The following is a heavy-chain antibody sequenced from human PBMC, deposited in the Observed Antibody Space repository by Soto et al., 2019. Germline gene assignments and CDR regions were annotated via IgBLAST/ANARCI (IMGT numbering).Heavy chain of an antibody. J-gene: IGHJ3*02. D-gene: IGHD6-13*01. CDR2: IIPIFGTA. V-gene: IGHV1-69*13. CDR3: ARGRRGVAAAKLDDAFDI. Sequence: GASVKVSCKASGGTFSSYAISWVRQAPGQGLEWMGGIIPIFGTANYAQKFQGRVTITADESTSTAYMELSSLRSEDTAVYYCARGRRGVAAAKLDDAFDIWGQGTMVTVSS. CDR1: GGTFSSYA.